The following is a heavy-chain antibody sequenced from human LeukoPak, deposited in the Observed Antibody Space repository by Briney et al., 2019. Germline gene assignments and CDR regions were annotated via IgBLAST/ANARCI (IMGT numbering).Heavy chain of an antibody. CDR3: ARDCPTASCYSGH. CDR1: GYTFMSYG. J-gene: IGHJ4*02. V-gene: IGHV1-18*01. CDR2: ISAYNCST. Sequence: GASVKVSFKTSGYTFMSYGLSWVRQAPGQGLEWMGWISAYNCSTNYAQKLQGRVTMTTDTSTSTAYIELRSLTFDDTAVYFCARDCPTASCYSGHWGQGTLVTVSS. D-gene: IGHD2-2*02.